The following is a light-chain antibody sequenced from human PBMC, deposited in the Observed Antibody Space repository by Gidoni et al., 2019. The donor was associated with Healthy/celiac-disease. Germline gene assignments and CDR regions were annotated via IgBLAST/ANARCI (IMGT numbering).Light chain of an antibody. CDR2: GAS. CDR1: QSVSSSY. CDR3: QQYGSSPRRT. Sequence: EIVLTQSPGTLSLSPGERATLSCRASQSVSSSYLAWYQQKPGQAPRLLIYGASSRATGIPDRFSGSGSGTDFTLTISRLEPEDVAVYYCQQYGSSPRRTFGQXTKVEIK. J-gene: IGKJ1*01. V-gene: IGKV3-20*01.